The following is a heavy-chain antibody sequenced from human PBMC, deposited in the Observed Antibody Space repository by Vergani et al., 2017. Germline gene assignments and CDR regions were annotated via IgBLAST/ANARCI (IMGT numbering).Heavy chain of an antibody. J-gene: IGHJ5*02. CDR3: SRSIGYCAGATCQAYYFEH. CDR1: GYIFKNNY. D-gene: IGHD2-21*01. Sequence: VQLVQSGAEVRKPGASVTVSCTASGYIFKNNYIHWLRQAPGQAFEWMGILNPTTGHTTSAQKFMGRVDMIRDPSTDTSTRTVQMTLSSLRSEDTAVYYCSRSIGYCAGATCQAYYFEHWGQGTRVTVSS. V-gene: IGHV1-46*02. CDR2: LNPTTGHT.